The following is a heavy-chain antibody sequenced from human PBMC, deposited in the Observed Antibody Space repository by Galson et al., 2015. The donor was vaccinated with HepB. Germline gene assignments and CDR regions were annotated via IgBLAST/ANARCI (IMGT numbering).Heavy chain of an antibody. CDR3: ARGALVVGAAATQNNWFDP. J-gene: IGHJ5*02. CDR2: ISAYNRNT. Sequence: SVKVSCKASGYTFSSYSITWVRQGPGQGLEWMGWISAYNRNTNYAQKLQGRVTMTTDRSTSTAYMELRSLRSDDTAIYYCARGALVVGAAATQNNWFDPWGQGTLVTVSS. D-gene: IGHD2-15*01. CDR1: GYTFSSYS. V-gene: IGHV1-18*01.